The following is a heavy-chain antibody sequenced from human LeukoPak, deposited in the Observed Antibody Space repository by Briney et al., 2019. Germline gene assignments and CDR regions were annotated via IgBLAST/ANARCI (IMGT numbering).Heavy chain of an antibody. CDR2: ISGSGGST. CDR3: ARIITIIRGFDP. J-gene: IGHJ5*02. D-gene: IGHD3-10*01. CDR1: GFTFSSYW. Sequence: GGSLRLSCAASGFTFSSYWMSWVRQAPGKGLEWVSSISGSGGSTYYADSVKGRFTISRDNSKNTLYLQMNSLRAEDTAVYYCARIITIIRGFDPWGQGTLVTVSS. V-gene: IGHV3-23*01.